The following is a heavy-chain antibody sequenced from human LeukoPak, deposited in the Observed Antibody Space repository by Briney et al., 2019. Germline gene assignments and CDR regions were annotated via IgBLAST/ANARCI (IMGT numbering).Heavy chain of an antibody. CDR3: ARPFYYDSNGGEGMDV. CDR1: GFTFTRFN. V-gene: IGHV3-21*06. D-gene: IGHD3-22*01. J-gene: IGHJ6*02. CDR2: ITTSGTYI. Sequence: GGSLRLSCVASGFTFTRFNMNWVRQAPGKGLELVSSITTSGTYIYYADSVKGRFTISRDNAKNSLYLQMNSLRAEATAVYYCARPFYYDSNGGEGMDVWGQGTTVTVSS.